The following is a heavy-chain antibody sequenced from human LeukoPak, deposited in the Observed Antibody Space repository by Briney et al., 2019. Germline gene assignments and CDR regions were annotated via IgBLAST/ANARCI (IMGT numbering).Heavy chain of an antibody. J-gene: IGHJ4*02. V-gene: IGHV1-2*02. CDR3: ARDAGRGYSYGTLDY. D-gene: IGHD5-18*01. CDR2: INPNTGGT. CDR1: GYTFTDYY. Sequence: ASVKVSCKASGYTFTDYYIHWVRQAPGQGLEWMGWINPNTGGTNYAQKFQGRVTMTRDTSISTAYMELSRLRSDDTAVYYCARDAGRGYSYGTLDYWGQGTLVTVSS.